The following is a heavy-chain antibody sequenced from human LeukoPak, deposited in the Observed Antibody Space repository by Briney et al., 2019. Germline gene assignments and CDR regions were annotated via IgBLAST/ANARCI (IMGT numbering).Heavy chain of an antibody. V-gene: IGHV1-2*02. D-gene: IGHD3-9*01. Sequence: ASVKVSCKASGYTFTGYYMHWVRQAPGQGLEWMGWINPNSGGTNYAQKFQGRVTMTRDTSISTAYMELSRLRSGDTAVYYCARMYYDILTGYPPRDAFDIWGQGTMVTVSS. CDR3: ARMYYDILTGYPPRDAFDI. J-gene: IGHJ3*02. CDR2: INPNSGGT. CDR1: GYTFTGYY.